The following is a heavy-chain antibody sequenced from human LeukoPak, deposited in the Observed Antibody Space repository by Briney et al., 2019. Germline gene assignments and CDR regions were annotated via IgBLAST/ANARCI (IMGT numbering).Heavy chain of an antibody. V-gene: IGHV4-59*01. CDR2: IYYSGIT. CDR3: ARGLTAYYDKSGDDH. Sequence: SETLSLTCPVSGGSISTYYWSWIRQPPGKGLEWIGYIYYSGITNYNPSLKSRVTISVDTSKNQFSLKLSSVTAADTAVYYCARGLTAYYDKSGDDHWGQGTLVTVSS. D-gene: IGHD3-22*01. J-gene: IGHJ4*02. CDR1: GGSISTYY.